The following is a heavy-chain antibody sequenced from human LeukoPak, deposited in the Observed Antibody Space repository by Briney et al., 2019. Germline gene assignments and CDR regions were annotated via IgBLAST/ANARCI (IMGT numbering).Heavy chain of an antibody. CDR3: ARVRTEWYIDL. CDR2: MKEDGGEK. J-gene: IGHJ2*01. Sequence: GRSLRLSCAASGFIFSPYWVTWVRQAPGMGLEWVANMKEDGGEKFYVDSVRGRFTISRDNAKNSLYLQMNSLRVEDTGVYYCARVRTEWYIDLWGRGTLVTVST. D-gene: IGHD2-8*02. V-gene: IGHV3-7*01. CDR1: GFIFSPYW.